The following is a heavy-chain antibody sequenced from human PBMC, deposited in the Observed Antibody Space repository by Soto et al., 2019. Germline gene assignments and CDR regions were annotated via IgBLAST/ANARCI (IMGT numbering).Heavy chain of an antibody. CDR3: ARGGYCSSTSCLNWFDP. V-gene: IGHV4-39*01. CDR2: IYYSGST. J-gene: IGHJ5*02. Sequence: ETLSVTCTVSGGSVSSSSYYWGWILQPPGKGLEWIGSIYYSGSTYYNPSLKSRVTISVDTSKNQFSLKLSSVTAADTAVYYCARGGYCSSTSCLNWFDPWGQGTLVTVSS. D-gene: IGHD2-2*01. CDR1: GGSVSSSSYY.